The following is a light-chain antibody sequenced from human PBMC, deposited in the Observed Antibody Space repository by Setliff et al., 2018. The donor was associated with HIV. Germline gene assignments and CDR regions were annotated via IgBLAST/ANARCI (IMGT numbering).Light chain of an antibody. Sequence: QSALTQPPSVSGAPGQRVTISCTGSSSNIGAGYDVHWYQQLPGTAPKLLIYGNSNRPSGVPDRFSGSKSGTSASLAITGLQAEDEADYYCQSYDSSPRYVFGTGTKVTVL. CDR3: QSYDSSPRYV. J-gene: IGLJ1*01. CDR2: GNS. V-gene: IGLV1-40*01. CDR1: SSNIGAGYD.